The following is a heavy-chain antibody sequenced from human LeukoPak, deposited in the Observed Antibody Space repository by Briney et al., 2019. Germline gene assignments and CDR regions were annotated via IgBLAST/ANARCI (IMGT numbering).Heavy chain of an antibody. J-gene: IGHJ5*02. Sequence: SSVKVSCKASGGTFSSYAISWVRQAPGQGLEWMGGIIPIFGTANYAQKFQGRVTITTDESTSTAYMELSSLRSEDTAVYYCARDQSIAAAGTPYNWFDPWGQGTLVTVSS. CDR2: IIPIFGTA. V-gene: IGHV1-69*05. D-gene: IGHD6-13*01. CDR1: GGTFSSYA. CDR3: ARDQSIAAAGTPYNWFDP.